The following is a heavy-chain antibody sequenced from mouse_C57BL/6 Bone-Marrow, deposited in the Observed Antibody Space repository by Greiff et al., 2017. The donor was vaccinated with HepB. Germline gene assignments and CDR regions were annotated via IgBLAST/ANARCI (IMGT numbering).Heavy chain of an antibody. D-gene: IGHD1-1*01. J-gene: IGHJ4*01. CDR2: ISSGGSYT. Sequence: DVQLVESGGDLVKPGGSLKLSCAASGFTFSSYGMSWVRQTPDKRLEWVATISSGGSYTYYPDSVKGRFTISRDNAKNTLYLQMSSLKSEDTAMYYCARHPYYYGSSHAMDYWGQGTSVTVSS. V-gene: IGHV5-6*01. CDR1: GFTFSSYG. CDR3: ARHPYYYGSSHAMDY.